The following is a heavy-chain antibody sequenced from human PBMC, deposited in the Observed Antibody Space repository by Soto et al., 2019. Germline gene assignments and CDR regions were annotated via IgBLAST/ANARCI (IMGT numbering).Heavy chain of an antibody. CDR2: ITSNGGNT. CDR1: GFTFSSYA. J-gene: IGHJ6*02. Sequence: EVQLVESGGGLVQPGGSLRLSCAASGFTFSSYAMHWVRQAPGQGLEYVSAITSNGGNTDYASSVKGRSTISRDNSKNTLYLQMGSLRAEDMAVYYCARRIPFGYGMDVWGQGTTVTVSS. CDR3: ARRIPFGYGMDV. V-gene: IGHV3-64*01. D-gene: IGHD2-21*01.